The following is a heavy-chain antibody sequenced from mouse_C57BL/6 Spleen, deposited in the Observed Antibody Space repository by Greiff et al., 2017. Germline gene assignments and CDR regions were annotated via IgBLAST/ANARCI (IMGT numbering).Heavy chain of an antibody. V-gene: IGHV1-47*01. CDR3: AGGDGYGHFGY. Sequence: VKLQESGAELVKPGASVKMSCKASGYTFTTYPIEWMKQNHGKSLEWIGIFHPYNDDTKYNEKFKGKATLTVEKSSSTVYLELSRLPSADAAVYYCAGGDGYGHFGYWGQGTTLTVSS. CDR1: GYTFTTYP. J-gene: IGHJ2*01. CDR2: FHPYNDDT. D-gene: IGHD2-2*01.